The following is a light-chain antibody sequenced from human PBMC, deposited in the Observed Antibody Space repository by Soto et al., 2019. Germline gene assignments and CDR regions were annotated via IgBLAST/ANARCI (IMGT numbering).Light chain of an antibody. CDR3: QQSYSTPFT. V-gene: IGKV1-39*01. Sequence: DIQMTQSPSSLSASVGDRVTITCRASQSISSYLNWYQQKPGKAPNLLIYAASSLQSGVPPRFSGSGSGTDFTLTISSLQPEDFAIYYCQQSYSTPFTFGPGT. CDR2: AAS. J-gene: IGKJ3*01. CDR1: QSISSY.